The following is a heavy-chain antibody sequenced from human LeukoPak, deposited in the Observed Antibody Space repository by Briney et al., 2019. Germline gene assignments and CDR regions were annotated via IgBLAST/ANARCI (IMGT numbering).Heavy chain of an antibody. D-gene: IGHD6-19*01. CDR1: GGSISSYY. J-gene: IGHJ4*02. CDR2: INHSGST. V-gene: IGHV4-34*01. Sequence: SETLSLTCTVSGGSISSYYWSWIRQPPRKGVEWIGEINHSGSTNYNPSLKSRVTISLDTSKNQFSLKLSSVTAADTAVYYCARWGSGWSYFDYWGQGTLVTVSS. CDR3: ARWGSGWSYFDY.